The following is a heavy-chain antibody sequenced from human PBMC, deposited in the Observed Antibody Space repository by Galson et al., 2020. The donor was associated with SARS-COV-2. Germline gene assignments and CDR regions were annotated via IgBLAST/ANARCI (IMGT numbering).Heavy chain of an antibody. CDR2: INSDGSSR. Sequence: GGSMRLSCAASGFTFSSYWMHWVRQAPGQGLAWVSRINSDGSSRSYADSVKGRFTISRDNAKNTLTLQMNSLRAEDTAMYYCAKEYYYDSSGPLDAFDIWGQGTMVTVSS. D-gene: IGHD3-22*01. V-gene: IGHV3-74*01. CDR3: AKEYYYDSSGPLDAFDI. CDR1: GFTFSSYW. J-gene: IGHJ3*02.